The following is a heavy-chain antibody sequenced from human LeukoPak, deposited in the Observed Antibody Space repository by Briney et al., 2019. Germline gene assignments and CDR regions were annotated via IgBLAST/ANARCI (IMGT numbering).Heavy chain of an antibody. CDR2: MNPNSGNT. V-gene: IGHV1-8*01. CDR3: ARLPYYYDSSGYYTGAFDI. D-gene: IGHD3-22*01. J-gene: IGHJ3*02. CDR1: GYTFTSYD. Sequence: ASVKVSCKASGYTFTSYDINWVRQATGQGLEWMGWMNPNSGNTGYAQKFQGRVTMTRNTSISTAYMELSSLRSEDTAVYCCARLPYYYDSSGYYTGAFDIWGQGTMVTVSS.